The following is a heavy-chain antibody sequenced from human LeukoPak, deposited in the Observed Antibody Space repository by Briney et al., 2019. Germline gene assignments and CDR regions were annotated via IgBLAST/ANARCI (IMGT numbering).Heavy chain of an antibody. CDR1: GESFSGHF. J-gene: IGHJ4*02. D-gene: IGHD6-13*01. CDR2: ISDNGRT. CDR3: ARVTGYVMEDYFDY. Sequence: PSETLSLTCAVYGESFSGHFWSWIRQAPEKGLEWIGEISDNGRTHTNLSLESRVTISIDTSKNQFSLRLTSVTAADRAVYYCARVTGYVMEDYFDYWGQGTLVTVSS. V-gene: IGHV4-34*01.